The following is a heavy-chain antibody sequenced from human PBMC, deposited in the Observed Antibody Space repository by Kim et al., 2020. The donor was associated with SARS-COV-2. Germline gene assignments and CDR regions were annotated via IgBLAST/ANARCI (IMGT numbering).Heavy chain of an antibody. CDR3: ARGIGSCVY. J-gene: IGHJ4*02. Sequence: GSTDSNPSLESRVTMSVDTPKNQFSLKLNSVTAAGTAVDYCARGIGSCVYWGPGTLVTVSS. V-gene: IGHV4-4*07. CDR2: GST. D-gene: IGHD1-26*01.